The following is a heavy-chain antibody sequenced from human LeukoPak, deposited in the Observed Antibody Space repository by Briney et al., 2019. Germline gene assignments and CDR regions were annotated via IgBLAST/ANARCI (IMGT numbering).Heavy chain of an antibody. J-gene: IGHJ5*02. CDR1: GYTYTSYY. V-gene: IGHV1-46*01. CDR2: INPSGGST. CDR3: ARDLAEYSSGSGVHWFDP. D-gene: IGHD6-19*01. Sequence: ASVKVSCKASGYTYTSYYMHWVRQAPGRGLEWMGIINPSGGSTSYAQKFQGRVTMTRDTSTSTVYMELSSLRSDDTAVYYCARDLAEYSSGSGVHWFDPWGQGTLVTVSS.